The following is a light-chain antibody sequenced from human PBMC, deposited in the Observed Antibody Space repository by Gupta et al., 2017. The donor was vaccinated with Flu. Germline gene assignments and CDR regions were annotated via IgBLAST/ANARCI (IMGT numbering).Light chain of an antibody. J-gene: IGLJ7*01. CDR2: DNN. CDR1: SSNIGNNY. CDR3: GTWDSRLSAAV. Sequence: QSVLTQPPSVSPAPGQKVTISCSGSSSNIGNNYVAWYQQLPGTTPKLLIYDNNKRPSGIPDRFSGSKSGTSATLGITGLQTGDEAEYYCGTWDSRLSAAVFGGGTQLTVL. V-gene: IGLV1-51*01.